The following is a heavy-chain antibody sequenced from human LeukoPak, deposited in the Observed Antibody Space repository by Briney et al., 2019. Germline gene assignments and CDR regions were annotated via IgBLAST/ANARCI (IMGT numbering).Heavy chain of an antibody. Sequence: GGSLRLSCAASGFTFSSYAMSWVRQAPGKGLEWVSAISGSGGSTYYADSVKGRFTISRDNSKNTLYLQINSLRAEDTAVYYCARHRLRYSSGWYYFDYWGQGTLATVSS. CDR1: GFTFSSYA. CDR3: ARHRLRYSSGWYYFDY. J-gene: IGHJ4*02. D-gene: IGHD6-19*01. CDR2: ISGSGGST. V-gene: IGHV3-23*01.